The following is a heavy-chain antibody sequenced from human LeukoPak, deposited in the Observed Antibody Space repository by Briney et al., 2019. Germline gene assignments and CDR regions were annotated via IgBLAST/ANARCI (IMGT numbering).Heavy chain of an antibody. CDR1: GFTSTSYA. V-gene: IGHV3-23*01. CDR3: AKKLGSSPGDFFDY. CDR2: INDNGVTT. J-gene: IGHJ4*02. Sequence: GGSLRLSCAASGFTSTSYAMSWVRQVPRKGLEWVSDINDNGVTTFYADSVKGRFTIFRDNSKNGLYLQMNSLRAEDTAVYYCAKKLGSSPGDFFDYWGQGILVTVSS. D-gene: IGHD6-6*01.